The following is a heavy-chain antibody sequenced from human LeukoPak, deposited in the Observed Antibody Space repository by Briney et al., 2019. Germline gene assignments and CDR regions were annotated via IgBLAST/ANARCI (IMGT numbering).Heavy chain of an antibody. J-gene: IGHJ3*02. CDR3: ARDRVVRGGNAFDI. CDR1: GGSISSYY. V-gene: IGHV4-59*01. CDR2: IYYSGST. Sequence: PSETLSLTCTVSGGSISSYYWSWIRQPPGKGLEWIGNIYYSGSTNYNPSLKSRVTISVDTSKNQFSLKLSSVTAADTAVYYCARDRVVRGGNAFDIWGQGTMVTVSS. D-gene: IGHD3-10*01.